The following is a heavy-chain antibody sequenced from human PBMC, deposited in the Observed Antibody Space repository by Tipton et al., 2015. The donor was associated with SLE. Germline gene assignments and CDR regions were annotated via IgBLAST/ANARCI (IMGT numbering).Heavy chain of an antibody. V-gene: IGHV4-34*01. Sequence: TLSLTCAVYGGSFSGYYWSWIRQPPGKGLEWIGEINHSRSTNYNPSLKSRVTISVDTSKNQFSLKLSSVTAADTAVYYCARGQGSGYGSGRYYDWGQGTLVTVSS. D-gene: IGHD3-10*01. J-gene: IGHJ4*02. CDR2: INHSRST. CDR1: GGSFSGYY. CDR3: ARGQGSGYGSGRYYD.